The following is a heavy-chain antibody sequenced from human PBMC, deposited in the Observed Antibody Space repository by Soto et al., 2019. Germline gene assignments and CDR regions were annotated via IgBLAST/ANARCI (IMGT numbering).Heavy chain of an antibody. D-gene: IGHD2-2*01. V-gene: IGHV1-18*01. CDR3: ARGSPDIVVVPAAKPANDY. CDR1: GYTFTSYG. J-gene: IGHJ4*02. Sequence: QVQLVQSGAEVKKPGASVKVSCKASGYTFTSYGISWVRQAPGQGLEWMGWISAYNGNTNYAQKLQGRVTMTTDTSTSTAYMELRSLRSDDTALYYCARGSPDIVVVPAAKPANDYSGQGTLVTVSS. CDR2: ISAYNGNT.